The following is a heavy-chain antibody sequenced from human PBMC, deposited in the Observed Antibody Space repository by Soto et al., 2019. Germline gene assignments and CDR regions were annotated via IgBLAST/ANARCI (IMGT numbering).Heavy chain of an antibody. J-gene: IGHJ4*02. Sequence: SETLSLTCTVSGGSISSSSYYWGWIRQPPGKGLEWIGSIYYSGSTYYNPSLKSRVTISVDTSKNQFSLKLSSVTAADTAVYYCARVREVRGVRGYYFDYWGQGTLVTVSS. CDR1: GGSISSSSYY. CDR2: IYYSGST. CDR3: ARVREVRGVRGYYFDY. D-gene: IGHD3-10*01. V-gene: IGHV4-39*01.